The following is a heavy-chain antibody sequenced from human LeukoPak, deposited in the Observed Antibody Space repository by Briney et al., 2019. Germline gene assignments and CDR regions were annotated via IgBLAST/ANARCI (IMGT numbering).Heavy chain of an antibody. V-gene: IGHV4-4*02. CDR1: GGSISSSNW. Sequence: SGTLSLTCAVSGGSISSSNWWSWVRQPPGKGLEWIGEIYHSGSTNYNPSLKSRVTISVDTSKNQFSLKLSSVTAADSAVYYCARVRGSYYGGFDYWGQGTLVTVSS. D-gene: IGHD1-26*01. CDR2: IYHSGST. CDR3: ARVRGSYYGGFDY. J-gene: IGHJ4*02.